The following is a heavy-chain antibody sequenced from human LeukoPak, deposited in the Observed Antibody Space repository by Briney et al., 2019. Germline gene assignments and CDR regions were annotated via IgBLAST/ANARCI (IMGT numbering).Heavy chain of an antibody. CDR2: IYSGGST. CDR3: ASSLSLASSSLDY. J-gene: IGHJ4*02. CDR1: GFTVSSNY. V-gene: IGHV3-53*01. Sequence: GGSLRLSCAASGFTVSSNYVSWVRQAPGKGLEWVSVIYSGGSTYYADSVKGRFTISRDNSKNTLYLQMNSLRAEDTAVYYCASSLSLASSSLDYWGQGTLVTVSS. D-gene: IGHD6-6*01.